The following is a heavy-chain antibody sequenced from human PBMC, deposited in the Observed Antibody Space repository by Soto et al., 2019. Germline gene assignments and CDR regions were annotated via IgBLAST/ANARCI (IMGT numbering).Heavy chain of an antibody. CDR1: GFTFSDHY. D-gene: IGHD5-12*01. V-gene: IGHV3-72*01. Sequence: GGSLRLSCAASGFTFSDHYMDWVRQAPGKGLEWVGRTRNKANSYTTEYAASVKGRFTISRDDSKNSLYLQMNSLKTDDTAVYYCAGVLGLRETSDAFDIWGQGTMVTVS. J-gene: IGHJ3*02. CDR3: AGVLGLRETSDAFDI. CDR2: TRNKANSYTT.